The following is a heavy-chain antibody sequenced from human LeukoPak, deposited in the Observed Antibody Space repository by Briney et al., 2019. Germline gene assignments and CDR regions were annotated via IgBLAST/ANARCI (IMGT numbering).Heavy chain of an antibody. J-gene: IGHJ4*02. Sequence: GGSLRLSCAASGFTFSSYAMHWVRQAPGKGLEDVSAISSNGGSTYYANSVKGRFTISRDNSKNTLYLQMGSLRAEDMAVYYCARGGPIVATGMAYWGQGTLVTVSS. CDR1: GFTFSSYA. CDR2: ISSNGGST. CDR3: ARGGPIVATGMAY. D-gene: IGHD5-12*01. V-gene: IGHV3-64*01.